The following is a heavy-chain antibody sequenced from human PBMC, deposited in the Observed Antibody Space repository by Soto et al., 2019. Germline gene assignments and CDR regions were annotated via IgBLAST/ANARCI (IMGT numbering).Heavy chain of an antibody. CDR2: ISSSSSYI. D-gene: IGHD5-18*01. Sequence: EVQLVESGGGLVKPGGSLRLSCAASGFTFSSYSMNWVRQAPGKGLEWVSSISSSSSYIYYADSVKGRFTISRDNAKNSLYLQMNSLRAEDTAVYYCARELSSGYSSFSGTYWGQGTLVTVSS. V-gene: IGHV3-21*01. J-gene: IGHJ4*02. CDR3: ARELSSGYSSFSGTY. CDR1: GFTFSSYS.